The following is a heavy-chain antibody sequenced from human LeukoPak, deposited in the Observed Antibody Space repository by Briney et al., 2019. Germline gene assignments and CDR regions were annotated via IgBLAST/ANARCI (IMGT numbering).Heavy chain of an antibody. CDR3: AKCDYGDYYYFDY. V-gene: IGHV3-30-3*01. J-gene: IGHJ4*02. D-gene: IGHD4-17*01. CDR2: ISYDGSNK. Sequence: GGTLRLSCAASGFTFSSYAMHWVRHAPGKGLEWVAVISYDGSNKYYADSVKGRFTISRDNSKNTLYLQMNSLRAEDTAVYYCAKCDYGDYYYFDYWGQGTLVTVPS. CDR1: GFTFSSYA.